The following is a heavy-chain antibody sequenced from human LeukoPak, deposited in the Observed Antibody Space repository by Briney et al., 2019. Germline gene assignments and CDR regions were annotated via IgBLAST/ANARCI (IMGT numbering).Heavy chain of an antibody. D-gene: IGHD4-17*01. CDR1: GGSFSGYY. Sequence: SETLSLTCAVYGGSFSGYYWSWIRQPPGKGLEWIGEINHSGSTNYNSSLKSRVTISVDTSKNQFSLKLSSVTAADTAVYYCARGAGDHEDYWGQGTLVTVSS. CDR2: INHSGST. J-gene: IGHJ4*02. CDR3: ARGAGDHEDY. V-gene: IGHV4-34*01.